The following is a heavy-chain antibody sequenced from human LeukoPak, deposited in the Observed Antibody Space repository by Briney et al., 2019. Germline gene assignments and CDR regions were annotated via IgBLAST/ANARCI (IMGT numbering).Heavy chain of an antibody. J-gene: IGHJ4*02. CDR3: AKDIEASI. Sequence: GGSLRLSCAASGFTFSDSAMDWVRQAPGKGLEWVSLISHSGANTFYADSVKGRFSVSRDNSKNTVYLQMNSLRAEDTAVYYCAKDIEASIWGQGTLVAVSS. CDR2: ISHSGANT. CDR1: GFTFSDSA. D-gene: IGHD2-15*01. V-gene: IGHV3-23*01.